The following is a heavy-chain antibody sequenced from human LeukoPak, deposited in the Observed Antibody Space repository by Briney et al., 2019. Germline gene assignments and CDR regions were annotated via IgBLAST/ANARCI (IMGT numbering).Heavy chain of an antibody. D-gene: IGHD1-26*01. CDR2: IISMFGTT. CDR3: ATEWADAFGV. J-gene: IGHJ3*01. V-gene: IGHV1-69*13. Sequence: EASVKVSCKSSGGTFSNHAISWVRQAPGQGLEWMGGIISMFGTTNYAQKFQGRVTVTADESTSTAYMELSSLRSEDTAMYYCATEWADAFGVWGQGTMVTVSS. CDR1: GGTFSNHA.